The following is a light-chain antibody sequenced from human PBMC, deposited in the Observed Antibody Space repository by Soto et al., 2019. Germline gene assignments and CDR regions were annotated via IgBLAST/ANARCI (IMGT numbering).Light chain of an antibody. CDR3: QQLNSYPWT. CDR1: QGISSD. J-gene: IGKJ1*01. Sequence: IQLTQSPSSLSVSVGDRVTVTCRASQGISSDLAWYQQKPGKAPKLLIYAASTLQSGVPSRFSGSGSGTDFPLTISSLQPEDFATYYFQQLNSYPWTFGQGTKVEIK. CDR2: AAS. V-gene: IGKV1-9*01.